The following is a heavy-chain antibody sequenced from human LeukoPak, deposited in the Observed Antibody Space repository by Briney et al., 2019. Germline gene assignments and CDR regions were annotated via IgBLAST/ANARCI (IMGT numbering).Heavy chain of an antibody. CDR3: ARCNYYDSSGYFDY. Sequence: PGGSLRLSCAASGFTFSSYGMHWVRQAPGKGLEWVAFIRYDGSNKYYADSVKGRFTISRDNSKNTLYLQMNSLRAEDTAVYYCARCNYYDSSGYFDYWGQGTLVTVSS. CDR1: GFTFSSYG. D-gene: IGHD3-22*01. CDR2: IRYDGSNK. J-gene: IGHJ4*02. V-gene: IGHV3-30*02.